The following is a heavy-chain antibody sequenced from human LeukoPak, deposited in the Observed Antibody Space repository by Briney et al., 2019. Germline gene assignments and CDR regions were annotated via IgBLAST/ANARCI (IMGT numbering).Heavy chain of an antibody. J-gene: IGHJ6*03. CDR3: AKSGGYYYYYMDV. CDR2: ISYDGSNK. CDR1: GFTFSSYG. Sequence: PGGSLRLSCAASGFTFSSYGMHWVRQAPGKGLEWVAVISYDGSNKYYADSVKGRFTISRDNSKNTLYLQMNSLRAEDTAVYYCAKSGGYYYYYMDVWGKGTTVTVSS. V-gene: IGHV3-30*18. D-gene: IGHD1-26*01.